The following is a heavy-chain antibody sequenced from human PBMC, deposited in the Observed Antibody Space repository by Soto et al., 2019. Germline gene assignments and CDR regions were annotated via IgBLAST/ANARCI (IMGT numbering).Heavy chain of an antibody. D-gene: IGHD6-6*01. Sequence: ASVKVSFKASGYTFTGYYMHWVRQAPGQGLEWMGWINPNSGGTNYAQKFQGWVTMTRDTSISTAYMELSRLRSDDTAVYYCARDWAPLGIAARPASYYMDVWGKGTTVTVSS. CDR3: ARDWAPLGIAARPASYYMDV. CDR2: INPNSGGT. CDR1: GYTFTGYY. V-gene: IGHV1-2*04. J-gene: IGHJ6*03.